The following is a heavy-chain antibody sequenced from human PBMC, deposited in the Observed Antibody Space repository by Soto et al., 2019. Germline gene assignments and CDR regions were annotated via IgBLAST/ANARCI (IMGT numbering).Heavy chain of an antibody. D-gene: IGHD3-16*01. V-gene: IGHV1-69*06. CDR2: IIPIFGTA. CDR3: ASGGWDRDYYGMDV. J-gene: IGHJ6*02. CDR1: GGTFSSYA. Sequence: QVQLVQSGAEVKKPGSSVKVSCKASGGTFSSYAISWVRQAPGQGLEWMGGIIPIFGTANYAQKFQGRVTITADKSTCTAYMELSSLRSEDTSVYYCASGGWDRDYYGMDVWGQGRTVAVSS.